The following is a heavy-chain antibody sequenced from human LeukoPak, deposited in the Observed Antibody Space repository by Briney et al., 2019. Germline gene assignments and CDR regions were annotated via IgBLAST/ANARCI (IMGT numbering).Heavy chain of an antibody. CDR2: ISGSGGST. CDR1: GFTSSSYA. V-gene: IGHV3-23*01. Sequence: GGSLRLSCAASGFTSSSYAMSWVRQAPGKGLEWVSSISGSGGSTYYADSVKGRFTISRDNAKNSLYLQMNTLRAEDTAVYYCLRDRGYSTYDCWGQGTLVTVSS. CDR3: LRDRGYSTYDC. J-gene: IGHJ4*02. D-gene: IGHD6-13*01.